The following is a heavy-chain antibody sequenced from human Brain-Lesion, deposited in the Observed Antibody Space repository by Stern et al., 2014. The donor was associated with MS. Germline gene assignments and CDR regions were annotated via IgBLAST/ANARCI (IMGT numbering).Heavy chain of an antibody. CDR2: IVGGRGNT. CDR1: GFTFTSSA. V-gene: IGHV1-58*01. D-gene: IGHD6-13*01. J-gene: IGHJ5*02. Sequence: QLVQSGPEVKKPGTSGKVSCKASGFTFTSSAVQWVRQARGQRLEWIGWIVGGRGNTNYAQKFQERVTITRDMSTSTAYMELSSLRSEDTAVYYCAADPTTGSSSWYYIPNWFDPWGRGTLVTVSS. CDR3: AADPTTGSSSWYYIPNWFDP.